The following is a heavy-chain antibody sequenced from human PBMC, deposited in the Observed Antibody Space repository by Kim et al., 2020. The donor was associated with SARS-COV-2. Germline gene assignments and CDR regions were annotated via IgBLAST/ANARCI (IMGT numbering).Heavy chain of an antibody. CDR1: GFTFSSYA. CDR3: STGGAYFESVGVDY. CDR2: SSGSGAST. J-gene: IGHJ4*02. Sequence: GGSLRLSCAASGFTFSSYAMNWVCKGQGKGLELVSVSSGSGASTYYADSVQGRFTTSRVNSKNTLYLQMNSLRAEDTAAYYCSTGGAYFESVGVDYSGQG. D-gene: IGHD3-22*01. V-gene: IGHV3-23*01.